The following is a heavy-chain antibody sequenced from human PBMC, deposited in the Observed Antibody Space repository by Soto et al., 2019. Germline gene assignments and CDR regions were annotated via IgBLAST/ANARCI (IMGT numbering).Heavy chain of an antibody. CDR1: RVAFSKFI. CDR3: AKVRYSSPMGYYYGMDV. D-gene: IGHD2-2*01. V-gene: IGHV1-69*01. Sequence: QAQLEQSGGEVKKPGSSVKVSCKASRVAFSKFIVTWVRQAPGVGLEWVGGIIPVFGTADYAQKFPGRVTITADESTSTSYMEVNNLRSADTAVYYCAKVRYSSPMGYYYGMDVWGQGTTVPVSS. CDR2: IIPVFGTA. J-gene: IGHJ6*02.